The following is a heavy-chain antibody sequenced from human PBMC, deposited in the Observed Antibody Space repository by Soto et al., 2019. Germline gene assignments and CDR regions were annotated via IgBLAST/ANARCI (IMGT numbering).Heavy chain of an antibody. D-gene: IGHD6-13*01. CDR1: GGSMSSYY. CDR2: IYYSGST. CDR3: ARVRGTAGKRYFDY. J-gene: IGHJ4*02. V-gene: IGHV4-59*01. Sequence: ETLSLTCTVSGGSMSSYYWNWMRQPPGKGLEWIGYIYYSGSTTYNPSLKSRVTISVDSSKNQFSLKVTSVTAADTAVYYCARVRGTAGKRYFDYWGQGTLVTVSS.